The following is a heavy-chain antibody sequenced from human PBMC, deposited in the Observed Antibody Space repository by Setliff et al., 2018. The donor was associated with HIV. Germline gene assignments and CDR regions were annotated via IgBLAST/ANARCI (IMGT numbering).Heavy chain of an antibody. CDR3: ARSHYDSRGYYYRGDAFDI. V-gene: IGHV3-7*01. CDR1: GFTFTSYW. CDR2: INQDGNEK. Sequence: PGGSLRLSCAASGFTFTSYWMIWVRQAPGKGLEWVANINQDGNEKNYVDSVKGRFTISRDNTKNSLYLQMDSLRAEDTTVYYCARSHYDSRGYYYRGDAFDIWGLGTMVTVSS. D-gene: IGHD3-22*01. J-gene: IGHJ3*02.